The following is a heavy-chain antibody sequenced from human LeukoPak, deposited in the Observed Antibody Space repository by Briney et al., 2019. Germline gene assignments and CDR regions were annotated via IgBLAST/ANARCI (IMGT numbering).Heavy chain of an antibody. Sequence: ASETLSLTCTVSVASVSSGSYYWSWIRQPPGKGLEWMGYIYYSGSTNYNPSLKSRVTISVDTSKNQFSLKLSSVTAADTAVYYCARGLTSCPTCGFDYWGQGTLVTVSS. V-gene: IGHV4-61*01. CDR2: IYYSGST. D-gene: IGHD2-2*01. CDR3: ARGLTSCPTCGFDY. CDR1: VASVSSGSYY. J-gene: IGHJ4*02.